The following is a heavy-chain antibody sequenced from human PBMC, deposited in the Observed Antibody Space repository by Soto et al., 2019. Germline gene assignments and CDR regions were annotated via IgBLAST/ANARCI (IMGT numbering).Heavy chain of an antibody. CDR1: GFTFSDYY. Sequence: QVQLVESGGGLVKPGGSLRLSCAASGFTFSDYYMSWIRQAPGKGLEWVSYISSSGSNIYYADSVKGRFTISRDNAKNSLYLQMNSLRAEDTAVYYCAGDRHALLIGYCSSTSCPIDYWGQGTLGTVSS. V-gene: IGHV3-11*01. J-gene: IGHJ4*02. D-gene: IGHD2-2*01. CDR3: AGDRHALLIGYCSSTSCPIDY. CDR2: ISSSGSNI.